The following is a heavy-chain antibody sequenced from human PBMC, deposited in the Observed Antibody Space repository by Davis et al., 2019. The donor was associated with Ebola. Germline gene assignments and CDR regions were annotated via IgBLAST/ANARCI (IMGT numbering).Heavy chain of an antibody. Sequence: GESLKISCAASGFTFSSYWMSWVRQAPGKGLEWVANIKQDGSEKYYVDSVKGRFTISRDNAKNSLYLQMNSLRAEDTAVYYCARGRPVLWFDPWGQGTLVTVSS. CDR1: GFTFSSYW. J-gene: IGHJ5*02. D-gene: IGHD3-10*01. CDR3: ARGRPVLWFDP. V-gene: IGHV3-7*03. CDR2: IKQDGSEK.